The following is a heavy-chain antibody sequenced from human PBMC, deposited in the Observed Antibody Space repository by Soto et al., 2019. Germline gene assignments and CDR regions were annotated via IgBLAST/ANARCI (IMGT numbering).Heavy chain of an antibody. D-gene: IGHD4-17*01. CDR1: GGTFSSYT. CDR3: ARDSGYGDYADFDS. CDR2: IIPILGIA. J-gene: IGHJ4*02. Sequence: QVQLVQSGAEVKKPGSSVKVSCKASGGTFSSYTISWVRQAPGQGLEWMGRIIPILGIANYAQKFQGRVTITADKSTSTAYMELSSLRSEDTAVYYCARDSGYGDYADFDSWGQGTLVTVSS. V-gene: IGHV1-69*08.